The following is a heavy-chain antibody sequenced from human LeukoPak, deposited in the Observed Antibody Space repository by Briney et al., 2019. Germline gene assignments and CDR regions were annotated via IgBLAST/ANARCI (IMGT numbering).Heavy chain of an antibody. CDR3: ARGHLDATYYYGSGTFNWFDP. CDR2: INHSGST. V-gene: IGHV4-34*01. D-gene: IGHD3-10*01. CDR1: GGSFSGYY. J-gene: IGHJ5*02. Sequence: PSETLSLTCAVYGGSFSGYYWSWIRQPPGKGLEWIGEINHSGSTNYNPSLKSRVTISVDTSKNQFSLKLSSVTAADTAVYYCARGHLDATYYYGSGTFNWFDPWGQGTLVTVSS.